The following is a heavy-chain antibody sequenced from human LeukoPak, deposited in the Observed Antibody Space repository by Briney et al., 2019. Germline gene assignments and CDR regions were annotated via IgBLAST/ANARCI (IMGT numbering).Heavy chain of an antibody. CDR1: GYSFTSYW. Sequence: GESLKISCKGSGYSFTSYWISWVRQMPGKGLEWMGRLDPSDSYTNYSPSFQGHVTISADKSISTAYLQWSSLKASDTAMYYCARHEYCSGGSCRQDYWGQGTLVTVSS. J-gene: IGHJ4*02. V-gene: IGHV5-10-1*01. CDR2: LDPSDSYT. CDR3: ARHEYCSGGSCRQDY. D-gene: IGHD2-15*01.